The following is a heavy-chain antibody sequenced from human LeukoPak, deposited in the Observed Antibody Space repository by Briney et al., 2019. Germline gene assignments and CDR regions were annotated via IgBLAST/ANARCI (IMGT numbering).Heavy chain of an antibody. CDR2: ISDSGGST. J-gene: IGHJ6*02. Sequence: GGSLRLSCAASGFTFSSYAMSWVRQAPGKGLEWVSTISDSGGSTYNADSVKGRFTIPRDNSKNTLYLQKNSLRAEDTAIHYCAKVPYSDYGSGRPPFMDVWGQGTTVAVSS. V-gene: IGHV3-23*01. CDR3: AKVPYSDYGSGRPPFMDV. CDR1: GFTFSSYA. D-gene: IGHD3-10*01.